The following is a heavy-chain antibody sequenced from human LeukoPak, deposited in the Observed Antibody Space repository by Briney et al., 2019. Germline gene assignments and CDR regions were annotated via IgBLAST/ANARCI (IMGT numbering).Heavy chain of an antibody. CDR3: AKGGGSSCYSTLDI. D-gene: IGHD2-15*01. J-gene: IGHJ3*02. CDR2: ISSSSSYI. V-gene: IGHV3-21*04. Sequence: TGGSLRLSCAASGFTFSSYSMNWVRQAPGKGLEWVSSISSSSSYIYYADSVKGRFTISRDNAKNSLYLQMNSLRAEDTAIYYCAKGGGSSCYSTLDIWGQGTKVTVSS. CDR1: GFTFSSYS.